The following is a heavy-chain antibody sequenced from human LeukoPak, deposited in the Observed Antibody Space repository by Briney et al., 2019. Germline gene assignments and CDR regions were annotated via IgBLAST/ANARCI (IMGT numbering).Heavy chain of an antibody. Sequence: ASVKVSCKASGYTFTSYAMNWVRQAPGQGLEWMGWMNPNSGNTGYAQKFQGRVTMTRNTSISTAYMELSSLRSADTAVYYCARTTEGGYSYGYFYYYYMDVWGKGTTVTISS. CDR1: GYTFTSYA. J-gene: IGHJ6*03. V-gene: IGHV1-8*02. D-gene: IGHD5-18*01. CDR2: MNPNSGNT. CDR3: ARTTEGGYSYGYFYYYYMDV.